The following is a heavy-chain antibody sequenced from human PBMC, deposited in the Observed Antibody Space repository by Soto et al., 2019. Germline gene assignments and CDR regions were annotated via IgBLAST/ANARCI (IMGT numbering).Heavy chain of an antibody. CDR1: GYPLTSYG. V-gene: IGHV1-18*01. D-gene: IGHD1-1*01. CDR3: ARGRYGDY. CDR2: FSAHNGNT. J-gene: IGHJ4*02. Sequence: QVHLVQSGAEVKKPGASVKVSCRASGYPLTSYGIPWVRQAPGQGFEWMGWFSAHNGNTDYAQKLQGRVIVTRDTSTSTAYMELRSLISDDTAVYYCARGRYGDYWGQGALVTVSS.